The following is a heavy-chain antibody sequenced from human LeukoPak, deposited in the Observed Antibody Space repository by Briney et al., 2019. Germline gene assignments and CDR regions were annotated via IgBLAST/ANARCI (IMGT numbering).Heavy chain of an antibody. J-gene: IGHJ6*02. CDR1: GFTVSSNY. Sequence: GGSLRLSCAASGFTVSSNYLSWVRQAPGKGLEWVSILYSGGSTYFADSVKGRFTISRDDSKNSLYPQMNSLRADDTAVYYCARVNYYYYGMDVWGQGTTVTVSS. CDR3: ARVNYYYYGMDV. CDR2: LYSGGST. V-gene: IGHV3-53*01.